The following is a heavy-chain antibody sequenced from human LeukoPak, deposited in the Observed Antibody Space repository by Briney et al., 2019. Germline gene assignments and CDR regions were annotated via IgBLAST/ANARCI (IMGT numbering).Heavy chain of an antibody. D-gene: IGHD2-15*01. CDR1: GDSVSSNRAA. Sequence: SQTLSLTCAISGDSVSSNRAAWNWIRQSPSRGLEWLGRTYYRSKWYNDYAVSVKSRITINPDTSKNQFSLKLSSVTAADTAVHSCARGYCSGGSCYPIDYWGQGTLVTVSS. CDR3: ARGYCSGGSCYPIDY. V-gene: IGHV6-1*01. J-gene: IGHJ4*02. CDR2: TYYRSKWYN.